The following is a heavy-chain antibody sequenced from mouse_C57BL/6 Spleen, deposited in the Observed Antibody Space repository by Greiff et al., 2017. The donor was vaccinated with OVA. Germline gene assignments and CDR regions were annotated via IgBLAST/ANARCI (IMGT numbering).Heavy chain of an antibody. Sequence: EVHLVESGEGLVKPGGSLKLSCAASGFTFSSYAMSWVRQTPEKRLEWVAYISSGGDYIYYADTVKGRFTISRDNDWNTLYLQMSSLKSEATAMYYCTRIRPPDSSGYRDYYAMDYWGQGTSVTVSS. CDR3: TRIRPPDSSGYRDYYAMDY. V-gene: IGHV5-9-1*02. CDR1: GFTFSSYA. CDR2: ISSGGDYI. D-gene: IGHD3-2*02. J-gene: IGHJ4*01.